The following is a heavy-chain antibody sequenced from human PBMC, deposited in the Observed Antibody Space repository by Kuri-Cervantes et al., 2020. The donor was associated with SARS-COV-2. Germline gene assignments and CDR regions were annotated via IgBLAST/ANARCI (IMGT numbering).Heavy chain of an antibody. CDR1: GYSISSSNW. D-gene: IGHD2/OR15-2a*01. Sequence: SQTLSLTCAVSGYSISSSNWWGWIRQPPGKGPEWIASIYYSGSTYYNPSLKSRVTISVDTSKNQFSLKLSSVTAADTAVYYCASFSTRGDPWGQGTLVTVSS. CDR2: IYYSGST. V-gene: IGHV4-38-2*01. CDR3: ASFSTRGDP. J-gene: IGHJ5*02.